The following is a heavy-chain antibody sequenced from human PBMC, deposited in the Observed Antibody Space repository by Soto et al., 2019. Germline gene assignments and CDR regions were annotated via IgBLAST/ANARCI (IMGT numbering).Heavy chain of an antibody. V-gene: IGHV1-69*02. CDR3: ARQTDRRRLVTNIDLDLDY. Sequence: ASVKVSCTASGGTFSSYTISWVRQAPGQGLEWMGRIIPILGIANYAQKFQGRVTITADKSTSTAYMELSSLRSEDTAVYYCARQTDRRRLVTNIDLDLDYWGQGTLVTVSS. D-gene: IGHD2-21*02. CDR2: IIPILGIA. CDR1: GGTFSSYT. J-gene: IGHJ4*02.